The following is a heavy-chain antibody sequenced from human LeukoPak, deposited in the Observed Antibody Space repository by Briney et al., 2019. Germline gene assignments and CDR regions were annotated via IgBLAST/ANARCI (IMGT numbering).Heavy chain of an antibody. V-gene: IGHV4-39*01. CDR3: ARPGGGDYVDGMDV. CDR1: GGSISSSSYY. J-gene: IGHJ6*02. Sequence: SETLSLTCTVSGGSISSSSYYWGWIRQPPGKGLEWIGSIYYSGSTYYNPSLKSRVTISVDTSKNQFSLKLSSVTAADTAVYYCARPGGGDYVDGMDVWGQGTTVTVSS. CDR2: IYYSGST. D-gene: IGHD4-17*01.